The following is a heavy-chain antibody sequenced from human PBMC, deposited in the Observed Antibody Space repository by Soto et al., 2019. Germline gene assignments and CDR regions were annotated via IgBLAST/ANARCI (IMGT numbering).Heavy chain of an antibody. CDR3: ARRAMAVAGYFDY. Sequence: PGGSLRLSCAASGFSFSNYAMSWVRQAPGKGLEWVSSIYNSDGTVYYADSVKGRFTISTDKSKNTVYLQMSSLRAEDTAVYYCARRAMAVAGYFDYWGQGTLVTVSS. J-gene: IGHJ4*02. CDR1: GFSFSNYA. D-gene: IGHD6-19*01. V-gene: IGHV3-23*05. CDR2: IYNSDGTV.